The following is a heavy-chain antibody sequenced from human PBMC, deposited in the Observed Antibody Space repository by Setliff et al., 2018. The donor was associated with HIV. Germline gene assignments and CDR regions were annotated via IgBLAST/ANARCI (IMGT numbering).Heavy chain of an antibody. J-gene: IGHJ3*02. D-gene: IGHD1-20*01. CDR1: GSSISSGYF. Sequence: PSETLSLTCAVSGSSISSGYFWGWVRQPPGKGLEWIANIHHSGNTYYNPSLKRRVTISVETSTNEFSLKCNSVTATDTAVYYCTREGPRITGTGGAFDTWGQGTMVTVSS. CDR2: IHHSGNT. V-gene: IGHV4-38-2*02. CDR3: TREGPRITGTGGAFDT.